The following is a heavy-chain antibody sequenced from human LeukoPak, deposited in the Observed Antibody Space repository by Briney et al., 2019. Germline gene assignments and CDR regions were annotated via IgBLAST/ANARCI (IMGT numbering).Heavy chain of an antibody. V-gene: IGHV3-30*02. D-gene: IGHD2-2*01. J-gene: IGHJ6*02. CDR3: ARDHPAPPAHQNGMDV. Sequence: GGSLRLSCAASGFTFSSYGMHWVRQAPGKGLEWVAFIGYDGTNKNYADSVKGRFTISRDNSKNTLYLEMNSLRTEDTAVYYCARDHPAPPAHQNGMDVWGQGTTVTVSS. CDR1: GFTFSSYG. CDR2: IGYDGTNK.